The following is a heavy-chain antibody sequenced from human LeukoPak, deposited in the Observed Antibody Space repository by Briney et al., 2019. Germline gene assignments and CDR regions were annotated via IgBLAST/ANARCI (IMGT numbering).Heavy chain of an antibody. Sequence: PSETLSLTCTVSGGSISSYYWSWIRQPPGKGLEWIGYIYYSGSTNYNPSLKSRVTILVDTSKNQFSLKLSSVTAADTAVYYCARLPLDYDILTGYYDYFDYWGQGTLVTVSS. V-gene: IGHV4-59*08. J-gene: IGHJ4*02. CDR3: ARLPLDYDILTGYYDYFDY. CDR2: IYYSGST. D-gene: IGHD3-9*01. CDR1: GGSISSYY.